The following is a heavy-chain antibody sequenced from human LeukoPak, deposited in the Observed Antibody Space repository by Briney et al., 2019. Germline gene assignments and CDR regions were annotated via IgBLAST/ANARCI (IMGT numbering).Heavy chain of an antibody. CDR1: GFTFSSYA. D-gene: IGHD6-19*01. V-gene: IGHV3-30-3*01. CDR2: ISYDGSNK. CDR3: ARARRAVMYYFDY. Sequence: GGSLRLSCAASGFTFSSYAMHWVRQAPGKGLEWVAVISYDGSNKYYADSVKGRFTISRDNSKYTLYLQMNSLRAEDTAVYYCARARRAVMYYFDYWGQGTLVTVSS. J-gene: IGHJ4*02.